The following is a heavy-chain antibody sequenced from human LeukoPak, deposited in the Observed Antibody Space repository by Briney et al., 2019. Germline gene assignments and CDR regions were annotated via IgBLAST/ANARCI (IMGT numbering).Heavy chain of an antibody. V-gene: IGHV4-59*01. D-gene: IGHD4-11*01. Sequence: PSETRALTCTVSAGSMSRYYWSWIRQPPEKRLEWIGYIYYSGDTNYNPSLKSRVTMSVDTSKNQFSLKLSSVTAADPALYYCARTSNTVFDYWGQGTLVSVSS. CDR3: ARTSNTVFDY. CDR2: IYYSGDT. J-gene: IGHJ4*02. CDR1: AGSMSRYY.